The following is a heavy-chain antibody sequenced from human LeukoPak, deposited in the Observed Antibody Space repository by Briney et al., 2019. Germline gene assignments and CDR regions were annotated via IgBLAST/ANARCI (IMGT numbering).Heavy chain of an antibody. D-gene: IGHD2/OR15-2a*01. CDR3: ASQGGIYDPFDY. Sequence: GSSVTVSCTASGGTFTSYAISWVRQAPGQGLEWMGGIIPIFGTANYAQKFQGRVTITADESTSTAYMELSSLRSEDTAVYYWASQGGIYDPFDYWGQGTLVTVSS. J-gene: IGHJ4*02. CDR2: IIPIFGTA. CDR1: GGTFTSYA. V-gene: IGHV1-69*01.